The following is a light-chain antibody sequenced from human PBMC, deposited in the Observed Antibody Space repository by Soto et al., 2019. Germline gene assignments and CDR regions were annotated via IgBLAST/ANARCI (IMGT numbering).Light chain of an antibody. CDR3: SSYTGSSTP. CDR2: DVS. J-gene: IGLJ2*01. V-gene: IGLV2-14*01. CDR1: SSDVGGYNY. Sequence: QSALTQPASVSGSPGQSITISCTGTSSDVGGYNYVSWYQQHPGKAPKLMIYDVSNRPSGVSNRFSGSKSGNTASLTISGLQAEDEADYYCSSYTGSSTPLGGGTKLTVL.